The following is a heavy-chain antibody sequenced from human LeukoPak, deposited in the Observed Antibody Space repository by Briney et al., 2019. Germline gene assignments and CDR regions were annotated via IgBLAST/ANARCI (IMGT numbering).Heavy chain of an antibody. Sequence: ASVKVSCKASVCTFSSYAISWVRQAPGQGLEWMGGIIPIFGTANYAQKFQGRVTITADESTSTAYMELSRLSSDDTAVYYCAREGDRAYWGQGTLVTVSS. CDR1: VCTFSSYA. CDR3: AREGDRAY. D-gene: IGHD3-10*01. CDR2: IIPIFGTA. J-gene: IGHJ4*02. V-gene: IGHV1-69*13.